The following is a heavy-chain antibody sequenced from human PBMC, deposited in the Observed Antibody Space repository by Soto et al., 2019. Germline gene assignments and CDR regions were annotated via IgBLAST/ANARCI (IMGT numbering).Heavy chain of an antibody. J-gene: IGHJ4*02. CDR2: INPNSGGT. D-gene: IGHD3-10*01. V-gene: IGHV1-2*02. Sequence: QVQLVQSGAEVKKPGASVKVSCKASGYTFTGYQMHWVRQAPGQGLEWLGWINPNSGGTNYAQKFQGRVTMTRDTSISTVYTEVSRLRSDDTPVYFCARDANCAYGSYYFDYWGQGALVTVSS. CDR1: GYTFTGYQ. CDR3: ARDANCAYGSYYFDY.